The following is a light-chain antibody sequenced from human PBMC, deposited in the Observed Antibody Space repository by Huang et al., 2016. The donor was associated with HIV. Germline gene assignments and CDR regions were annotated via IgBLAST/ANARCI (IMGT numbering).Light chain of an antibody. CDR2: SAS. CDR1: QSVTSN. V-gene: IGKV3-15*01. CDR3: QHYNNWPWWT. Sequence: EVVMTQSPAILSVSPGERATLSCRASQSVTSNLAWYQQKPGQAPRILIYSASTRATGIPARFSGSGSGTEFTLTISSLQSEDFAVYYCQHYNNWPWWTFGQGTKVEIK. J-gene: IGKJ1*01.